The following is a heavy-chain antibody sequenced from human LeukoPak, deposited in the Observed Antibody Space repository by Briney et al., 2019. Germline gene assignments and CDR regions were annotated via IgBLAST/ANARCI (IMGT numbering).Heavy chain of an antibody. J-gene: IGHJ6*02. V-gene: IGHV4-34*01. CDR2: INHSGST. CDR3: ARRLDV. Sequence: SETLSLTCAVYGGSLRGYYWTLIRQPPGKGLEWTGEINHSGSTNYNPSLKSRVTISVDTSKNQFSLKLTSVTAADTAVYYCARRLDVWGQGTTVTVSS. CDR1: GGSLRGYY.